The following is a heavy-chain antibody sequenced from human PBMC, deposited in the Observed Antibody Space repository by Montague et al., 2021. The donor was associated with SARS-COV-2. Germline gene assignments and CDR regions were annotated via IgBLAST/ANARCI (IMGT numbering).Heavy chain of an antibody. CDR2: INYSGDT. J-gene: IGHJ6*02. CDR3: ARDLLPPRTAIKTNFFGLDV. CDR1: SGSLSGYY. V-gene: IGHV4-34*01. D-gene: IGHD2-21*02. Sequence: SETLSLTCAVYSGSLSGYYWSWIRQAPGKGLEWIGEINYSGDTYYNPSLTSRVTISMDTSESQFSLKMTSVTAADTAVYYCARDLLPPRTAIKTNFFGLDVWGQGTTVIVSS.